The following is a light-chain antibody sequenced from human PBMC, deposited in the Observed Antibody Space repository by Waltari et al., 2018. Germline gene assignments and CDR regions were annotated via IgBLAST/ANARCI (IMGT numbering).Light chain of an antibody. Sequence: QSALTQPASVSGSTGQSITIPCTGTSSDVGGYNYVPWYQHHPGKAPKLMIYDVSNRPSGVSNRFSGSKSGNTASLTISGLQAEDEADYYCSSYPSTSTEVFGTGTKVTVL. V-gene: IGLV2-14*03. CDR2: DVS. CDR1: SSDVGGYNY. CDR3: SSYPSTSTEV. J-gene: IGLJ1*01.